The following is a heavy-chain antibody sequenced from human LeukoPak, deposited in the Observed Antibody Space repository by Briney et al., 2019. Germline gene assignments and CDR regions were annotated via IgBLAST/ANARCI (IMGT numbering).Heavy chain of an antibody. CDR1: VYPFIDYQ. V-gene: IGHV1-2*02. CDR3: ARDKDNGCGD. D-gene: IGHD3-10*01. CDR2: INPNNGGT. Sequence: AAVKLSCKASVYPFIDYQMHSVRQAPGQGLECVGWINPNNGGTNYAQKFQGRVTITRDTSMNTAYMDLSRLTSDDAAVYYCARDKDNGCGDWGQGTLVTVSS. J-gene: IGHJ4*02.